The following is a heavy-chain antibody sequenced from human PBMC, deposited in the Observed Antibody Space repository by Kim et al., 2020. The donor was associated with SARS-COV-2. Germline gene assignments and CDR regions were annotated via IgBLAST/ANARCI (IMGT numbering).Heavy chain of an antibody. CDR3: AREEGVFDY. CDR2: SYL. D-gene: IGHD3-16*01. V-gene: IGHV3-21*01. J-gene: IGHJ4*02. Sequence: SYLYYAHSVKGRFTISRDNAKNSLYLQMNSLRAEDTAVYYCAREEGVFDYWGQGTLVTVSS.